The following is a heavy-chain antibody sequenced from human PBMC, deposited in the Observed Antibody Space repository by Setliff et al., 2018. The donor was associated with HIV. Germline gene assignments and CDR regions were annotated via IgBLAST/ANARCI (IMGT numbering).Heavy chain of an antibody. CDR2: LNHGGTT. CDR1: GGSINSHY. CDR3: ARKQGDSFDF. Sequence: PSETLSLTCTVSGGSINSHYWGWIRQSPGEGLEWIGTLNHGGTTDYNPSLKSRVTISVDTSKSQFSLRLSSVTAADTAVYYCARKQGDSFDFWGQGTMVTVSS. J-gene: IGHJ3*01. V-gene: IGHV4-59*11.